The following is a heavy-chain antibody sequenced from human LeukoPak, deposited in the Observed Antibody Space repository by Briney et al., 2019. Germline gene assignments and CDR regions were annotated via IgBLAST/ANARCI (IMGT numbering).Heavy chain of an antibody. J-gene: IGHJ5*02. CDR3: ARSGSGDCSSTSCYSTWFDP. Sequence: KPSETLSPTCAVYGGSFSGYYWSWIRQPPGKGLEWIGEINHSGSTNYNPSLKSRVTISVDTSKNQFSLKLSSVTAADTAVYYCARSGSGDCSSTSCYSTWFDPWGQGTLVTVSS. CDR1: GGSFSGYY. V-gene: IGHV4-34*01. D-gene: IGHD2-2*01. CDR2: INHSGST.